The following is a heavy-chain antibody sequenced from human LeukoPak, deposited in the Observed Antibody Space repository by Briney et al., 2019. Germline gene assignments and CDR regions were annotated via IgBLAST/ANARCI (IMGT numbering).Heavy chain of an antibody. D-gene: IGHD1-26*01. Sequence: GTSVKVSCKASGYTFTDYYMHWVRQAPGQGLEWMGWINPNSGGTNSAQKFQGRVTMTRDTSISTAYMELSRLRSDDTAVYYCARTGELLLSDYWGQGTLVTVSS. CDR3: ARTGELLLSDY. CDR2: INPNSGGT. J-gene: IGHJ4*02. V-gene: IGHV1-2*02. CDR1: GYTFTDYY.